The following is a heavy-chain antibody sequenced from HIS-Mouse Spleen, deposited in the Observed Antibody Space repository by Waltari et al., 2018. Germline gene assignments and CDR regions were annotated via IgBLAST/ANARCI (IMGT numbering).Heavy chain of an antibody. J-gene: IGHJ2*01. V-gene: IGHV4-39*07. CDR1: GGSIRSSSYY. CDR3: AREIPYSSSWYDWYFDL. CDR2: IYYSGST. Sequence: QLQLQESGPGLVKPSETRSLTCTVPGGSIRSSSYYWGWIRQPPGKGLEWIGSIYYSGSTYYNPSLKSRVTISVDTSKNQFSLKLSSVTAADTAVYYCAREIPYSSSWYDWYFDLWGRGTLVTVSS. D-gene: IGHD6-13*01.